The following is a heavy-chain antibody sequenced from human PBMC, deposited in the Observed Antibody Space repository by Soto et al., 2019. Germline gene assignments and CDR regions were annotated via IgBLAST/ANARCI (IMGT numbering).Heavy chain of an antibody. CDR2: INHSGST. J-gene: IGHJ5*02. Sequence: QVQLQQWGAGLLKPSETLSLTCAVYGGSFSGYYWSWIRQPPGKGLEWIGEINHSGSTNYNPSLKSRVTISVDTSKYQFSLKLSSVNAADTAVYYCARGYRPDYIWGSYRPRAGWFDPWGQGTLVTVSS. V-gene: IGHV4-34*01. CDR3: ARGYRPDYIWGSYRPRAGWFDP. CDR1: GGSFSGYY. D-gene: IGHD3-16*02.